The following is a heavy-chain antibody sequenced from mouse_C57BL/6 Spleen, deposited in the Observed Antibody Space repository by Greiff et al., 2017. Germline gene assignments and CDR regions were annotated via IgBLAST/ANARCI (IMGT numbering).Heavy chain of an antibody. J-gene: IGHJ2*01. CDR1: GFTFSRYA. V-gene: IGHV5-4*01. CDR2: LSDGGSYT. CDR3: ARGDYHLDY. D-gene: IGHD2-4*01. Sequence: EVQLVESGGGLVKPGGSLKLSCAASGFTFSRYAMSWVRQTPEKRLEWVATLSDGGSYTYYPDHVKGRFTNSRDNTKNNLYLQMSHLKSEDTAMYYCARGDYHLDYGGQGTTRTVSS.